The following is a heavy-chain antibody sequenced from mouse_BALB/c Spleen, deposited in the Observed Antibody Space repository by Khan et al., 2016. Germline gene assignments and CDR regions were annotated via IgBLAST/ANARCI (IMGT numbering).Heavy chain of an antibody. Sequence: VQLQQSGAELVKPGASVKLSCTASGFNIKDTYMHWVKQRPEQGLEWIGRIDPANGNTKYDPKFQGKATITADTSSNTAYLQLSSLTSEDTAVYSCAYYGSSYAMDYWGQGTSVTVSS. CDR2: IDPANGNT. CDR3: AYYGSSYAMDY. V-gene: IGHV14-3*02. J-gene: IGHJ4*01. D-gene: IGHD1-1*01. CDR1: GFNIKDTY.